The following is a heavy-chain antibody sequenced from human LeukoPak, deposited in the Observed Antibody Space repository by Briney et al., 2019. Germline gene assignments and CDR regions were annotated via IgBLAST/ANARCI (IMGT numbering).Heavy chain of an antibody. CDR2: ISDIGAST. J-gene: IGHJ3*02. V-gene: IGHV3-23*01. Sequence: GGSLRLSCAPSGFIFSNYAMSWVRQAPGKGLEWVSDISDIGASTNYVGSVKGRFTISRDNSKNMLYMQMNSLRAEDTALYYCARKGNGALNIWGQGTMVTVSS. CDR1: GFIFSNYA. CDR3: ARKGNGALNI. D-gene: IGHD1-1*01.